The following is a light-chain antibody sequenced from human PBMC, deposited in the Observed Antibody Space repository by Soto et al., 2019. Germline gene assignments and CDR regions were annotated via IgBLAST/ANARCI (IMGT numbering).Light chain of an antibody. CDR3: SSYTSITTVV. Sequence: QSALTQPASVSGSPGQSITISCTGTSSDVGSYNLVSWYQQHPGKAPKLMIYEGSKRPSGVSNRFSGSKSGNTASLTISWLQAEDEADYYCSSYTSITTVVFGGGTKVTVL. J-gene: IGLJ2*01. CDR2: EGS. V-gene: IGLV2-14*02. CDR1: SSDVGSYNL.